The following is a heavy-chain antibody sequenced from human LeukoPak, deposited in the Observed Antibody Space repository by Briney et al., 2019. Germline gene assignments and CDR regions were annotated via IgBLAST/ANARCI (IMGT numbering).Heavy chain of an antibody. D-gene: IGHD5-18*01. V-gene: IGHV3-73*01. CDR2: IRSKANSYAT. J-gene: IGHJ4*02. Sequence: GGSLRRSCAASGFTFSGSAMHWVRQASGKGLEWVGRIRSKANSYATAYAASVKGRFTISRDDSKNTAYLQMNSLKTEDTAVYYCTSFVDTAMMYYFDYWGQGTLVTVSS. CDR1: GFTFSGSA. CDR3: TSFVDTAMMYYFDY.